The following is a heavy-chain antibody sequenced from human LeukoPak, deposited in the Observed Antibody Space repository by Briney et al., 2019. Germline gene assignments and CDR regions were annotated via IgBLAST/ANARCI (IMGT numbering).Heavy chain of an antibody. D-gene: IGHD3-22*01. Sequence: GGSLRLSCAASEFTLSDYYMSWIRQAPGKGLEWVSYISRSGTTIYYADSVKGRFTISRDNAKNSLYLQMNSLRADDTAVYFCARDKYETSGCFDYWGQGALSPSPQ. CDR2: ISRSGTTI. V-gene: IGHV3-11*01. J-gene: IGHJ4*02. CDR3: ARDKYETSGCFDY. CDR1: EFTLSDYY.